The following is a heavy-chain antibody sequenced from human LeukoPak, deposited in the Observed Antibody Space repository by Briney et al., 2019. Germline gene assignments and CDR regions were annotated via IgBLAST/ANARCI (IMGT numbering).Heavy chain of an antibody. Sequence: PSETLSLTCTVSGGSVSSGSYYWSWIRQPPGKGLEWIGYIYYSGSTNYNPSLKSRVTISVDTSKNQFSLKLSSVTAADTAVYYCVRLALDIVVVDYWGQGTLVTVSS. CDR2: IYYSGST. CDR3: VRLALDIVVVDY. V-gene: IGHV4-61*01. CDR1: GGSVSSGSYY. J-gene: IGHJ4*02. D-gene: IGHD2-2*03.